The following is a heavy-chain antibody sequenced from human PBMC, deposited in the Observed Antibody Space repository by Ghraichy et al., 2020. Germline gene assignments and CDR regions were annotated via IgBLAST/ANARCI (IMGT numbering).Heavy chain of an antibody. CDR3: ARLGVGPSHFWFDP. Sequence: SQTLSLTCSVSGDSISSHYWSWIRQPPGKGLEWIGYMYYSGSTNSNPSLKSRVTISIDTSKNQFSLRLISVTAADTAVYYCARLGVGPSHFWFDPWGQGTLVTVSS. CDR2: MYYSGST. V-gene: IGHV4-59*11. CDR1: GDSISSHY. J-gene: IGHJ5*02. D-gene: IGHD2-15*01.